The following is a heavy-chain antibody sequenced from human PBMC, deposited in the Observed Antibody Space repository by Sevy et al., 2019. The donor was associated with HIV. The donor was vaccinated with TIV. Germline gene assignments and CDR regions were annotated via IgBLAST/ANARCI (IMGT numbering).Heavy chain of an antibody. J-gene: IGHJ6*02. D-gene: IGHD3-16*01. Sequence: ALVKVSCEAFGYTFTSYDINWVRQAPGQGLEWMGWMSPNTGATGFAQKFQGRVTLTRNKSITTAYMELSSLTYEDTAVYYCARGGNGDCWSYEYYYYGMDVWGQGTTVTVSS. V-gene: IGHV1-8*01. CDR2: MSPNTGAT. CDR3: ARGGNGDCWSYEYYYYGMDV. CDR1: GYTFTSYD.